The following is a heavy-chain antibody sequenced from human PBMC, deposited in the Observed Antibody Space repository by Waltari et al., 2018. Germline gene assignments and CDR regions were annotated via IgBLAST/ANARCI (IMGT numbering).Heavy chain of an antibody. V-gene: IGHV1-3*01. Sequence: QVQLVQSGAEVKKPGASVKVSCKASGYTFTSYAMHWVRQAPGQRLEWMGWINAGNGNTKYSQKFQGRVTITRDTSASTAYMELSSLRSEDTAVYYCARDRLDVNAFDIWGQGTMVTVSS. J-gene: IGHJ3*02. CDR2: INAGNGNT. CDR3: ARDRLDVNAFDI. CDR1: GYTFTSYA. D-gene: IGHD1-1*01.